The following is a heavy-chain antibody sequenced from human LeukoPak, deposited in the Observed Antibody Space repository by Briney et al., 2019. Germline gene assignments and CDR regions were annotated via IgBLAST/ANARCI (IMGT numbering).Heavy chain of an antibody. J-gene: IGHJ4*02. V-gene: IGHV3-30-3*01. CDR3: TRQPNY. Sequence: GGSLRLSCAASGFTFSSYAMHWVRQAPGKGLEWVAVISYDGSNKYYADSVKGRFTISRDNSKNTLYLQMNSLRAEDTAVYYCTRQPNYWGQGTLVTVSS. CDR2: ISYDGSNK. CDR1: GFTFSSYA.